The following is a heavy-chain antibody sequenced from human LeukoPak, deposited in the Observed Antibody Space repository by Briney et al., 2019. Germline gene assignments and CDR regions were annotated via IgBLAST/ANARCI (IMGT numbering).Heavy chain of an antibody. D-gene: IGHD6-19*01. CDR1: GFTVSSNY. CDR3: ARGRDTYSSGWHLDY. CDR2: TYSGGST. J-gene: IGHJ4*02. Sequence: GGSLRLSCAASGFTVSSNYMSWVRQAPGKGLEWVSVTYSGGSTYYADSVKGRFTISRDNSKNTLYLQMNSLRAEDTAVYYCARGRDTYSSGWHLDYWGQGTLVTVSS. V-gene: IGHV3-66*01.